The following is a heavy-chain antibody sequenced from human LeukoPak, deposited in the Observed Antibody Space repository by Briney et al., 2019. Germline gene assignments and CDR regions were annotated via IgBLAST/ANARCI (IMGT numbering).Heavy chain of an antibody. J-gene: IGHJ6*03. CDR3: AKDTGSTPGAHYYYYMDV. D-gene: IGHD5/OR15-5a*01. Sequence: GGSLRLSCAASGFTFDDYAMHWVRQVPGKGLEWVSGISWNSGSIGYADSVKGRFTISRDNAKKSLHLQMNSLRTEDTALYYCAKDTGSTPGAHYYYYMDVWGKGTTVTISS. CDR2: ISWNSGSI. V-gene: IGHV3-9*01. CDR1: GFTFDDYA.